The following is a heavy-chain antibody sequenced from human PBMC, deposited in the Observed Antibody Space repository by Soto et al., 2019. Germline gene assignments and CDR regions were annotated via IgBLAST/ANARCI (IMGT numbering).Heavy chain of an antibody. CDR2: INHSGST. Sequence: SETLSLTCAVYGGSFSGYYWSWIRQPPGKGLEWIGEINHSGSTNYNPSLKSRVTISVDTSKNQFSLKLSSVTAADTAVYYCARGARGSSWYIRYGMDVWGQGTTVTVSS. J-gene: IGHJ6*02. V-gene: IGHV4-34*01. CDR1: GGSFSGYY. CDR3: ARGARGSSWYIRYGMDV. D-gene: IGHD6-13*01.